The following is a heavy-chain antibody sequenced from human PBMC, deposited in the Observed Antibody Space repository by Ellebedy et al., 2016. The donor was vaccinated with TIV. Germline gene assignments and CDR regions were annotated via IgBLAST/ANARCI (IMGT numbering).Heavy chain of an antibody. CDR1: GFTFSSYA. CDR3: AKAQMVVAAAFDAFDI. V-gene: IGHV3-23*01. Sequence: ESLKISXAASGFTFSSYAMSWVRQAPGKGLEWVSAISGSGGSTYYADSVKGRFTISRDNSKNTLYLQMNSLRAEDTAVYYCAKAQMVVAAAFDAFDIWGQGTMVTVSS. D-gene: IGHD2-15*01. CDR2: ISGSGGST. J-gene: IGHJ3*02.